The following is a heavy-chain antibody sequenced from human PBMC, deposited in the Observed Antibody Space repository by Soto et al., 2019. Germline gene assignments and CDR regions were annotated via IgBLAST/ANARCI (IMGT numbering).Heavy chain of an antibody. CDR1: GFTFSSYW. CDR2: IKQDGSGK. D-gene: IGHD6-6*01. J-gene: IGHJ3*02. CDR3: ARESSIAARVITIFRRTPDAFDI. Sequence: EVQLVESGGGLVQPGGSLRLSCAASGFTFSSYWMSWVRQAPGKGLEWVANIKQDGSGKYYVDSVKGRFTISRDNAKNSLDLQMNSLRAEDTAVYYCARESSIAARVITIFRRTPDAFDIWGQGTMVTVSS. V-gene: IGHV3-7*01.